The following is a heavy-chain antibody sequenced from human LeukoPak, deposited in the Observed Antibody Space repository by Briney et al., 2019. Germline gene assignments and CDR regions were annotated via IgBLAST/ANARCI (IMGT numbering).Heavy chain of an antibody. Sequence: SVKVSCKPSGGIFKSYALSWVRQAPGQGLEWMGGIIPIFGTANYAESFKGRVALTADESTSTVYMELSSLRSEDTAVYYCARGKVVPDALWNHAFDVWGQGAMVTVSS. D-gene: IGHD2-2*01. CDR3: ARGKVVPDALWNHAFDV. V-gene: IGHV1-69*13. CDR2: IIPIFGTA. CDR1: GGIFKSYA. J-gene: IGHJ3*01.